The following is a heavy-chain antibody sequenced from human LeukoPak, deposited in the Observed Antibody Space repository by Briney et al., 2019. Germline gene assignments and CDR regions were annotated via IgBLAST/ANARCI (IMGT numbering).Heavy chain of an antibody. CDR2: INHSGST. CDR3: ASLGDIVVVPAAINGSYP. J-gene: IGHJ5*02. Sequence: SETLSLTCAVYGGSFSGYYWSWIRQPPGKGLEWIGEINHSGSTNYNPSLKSRVTISVDTSKNQFSLKLSSVTAADTAVYYCASLGDIVVVPAAINGSYPWGQGTLVTVSS. CDR1: GGSFSGYY. V-gene: IGHV4-34*01. D-gene: IGHD2-2*02.